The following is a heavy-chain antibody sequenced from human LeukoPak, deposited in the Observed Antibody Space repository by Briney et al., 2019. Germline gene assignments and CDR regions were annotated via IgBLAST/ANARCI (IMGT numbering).Heavy chain of an antibody. CDR1: GYTFTSYY. CDR2: INPSGGST. V-gene: IGHV1-46*01. CDR3: ARGGYCSGGSCYSYYFDY. Sequence: RASVKVSCKASGYTFTSYYMHWVRQAPGQGLEWLGIINPSGGSTSYAQKFQGRVTMTRDTSTSTVYMELSSLRSEDTAVYYCARGGYCSGGSCYSYYFDYWGQGTLVTVSS. D-gene: IGHD2-15*01. J-gene: IGHJ4*02.